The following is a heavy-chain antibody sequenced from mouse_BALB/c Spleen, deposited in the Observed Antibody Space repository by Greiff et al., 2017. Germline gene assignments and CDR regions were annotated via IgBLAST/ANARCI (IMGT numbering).Heavy chain of an antibody. J-gene: IGHJ2*01. D-gene: IGHD4-1*01. Sequence: LVKTGASVTISCKASGYSFTGYYMHWVKQSHGKSLEWIGYISCDNGATSYNQKFKGKATFTVDTSSSTAYMQFNSLTSEDSAVYYCAGSAGTDYFDYWGQGTTLTVSS. CDR3: AGSAGTDYFDY. V-gene: IGHV1S34*01. CDR2: ISCDNGAT. CDR1: GYSFTGYY.